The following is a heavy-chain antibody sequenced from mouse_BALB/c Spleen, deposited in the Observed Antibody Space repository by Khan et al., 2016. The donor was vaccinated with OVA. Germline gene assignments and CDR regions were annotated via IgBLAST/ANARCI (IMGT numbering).Heavy chain of an antibody. D-gene: IGHD1-1*01. CDR3: ARSVTITTVVATDFDY. CDR2: ISYSGRT. V-gene: IGHV3-2*02. CDR1: GYSITSDYA. Sequence: EVQLQESGPGLVKPSQSLSLTCTVTGYSITSDYAWNWIRQFPGNKLEWMAYISYSGRTSYNPSLKSRLSITRDTSKHQFFLQLNSVTTEDTATYYCARSVTITTVVATDFDYWGQGTTLTVSS. J-gene: IGHJ2*01.